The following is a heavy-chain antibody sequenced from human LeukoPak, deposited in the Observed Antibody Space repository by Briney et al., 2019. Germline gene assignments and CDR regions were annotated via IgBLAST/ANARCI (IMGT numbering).Heavy chain of an antibody. CDR1: GYTFTSYD. D-gene: IGHD6-25*01. J-gene: IGHJ6*02. CDR3: ARQAGYSSVYGMDV. Sequence: ASVEVSCKASGYTFTSYDINWVRQATGQGLEWMGWMNPNSGNTGYAQRFQGRVTMTRNTSISTAYMELSSLRSEDTAVYYCARQAGYSSVYGMDVWGQGTTVTVSS. CDR2: MNPNSGNT. V-gene: IGHV1-8*01.